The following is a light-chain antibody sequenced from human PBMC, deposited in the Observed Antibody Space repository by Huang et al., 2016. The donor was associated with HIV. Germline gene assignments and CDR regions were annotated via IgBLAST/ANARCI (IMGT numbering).Light chain of an antibody. J-gene: IGKJ1*01. Sequence: EIVLTPSPATLSLSPGERATLACWASQSVSSYLAWYQQKPGQAPRLRIYDASNRATGSPARFSGSGSGTDFTLTISSLEPEDFAVYYCQQRSNWPRTFGQGTKVEIK. CDR1: QSVSSY. V-gene: IGKV3-11*01. CDR2: DAS. CDR3: QQRSNWPRT.